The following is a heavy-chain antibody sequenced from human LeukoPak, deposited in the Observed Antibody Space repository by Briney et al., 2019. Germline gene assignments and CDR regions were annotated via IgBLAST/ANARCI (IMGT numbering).Heavy chain of an antibody. CDR1: GFTFDDYA. V-gene: IGHV3-43D*04. CDR3: ARGVVIDYFDY. CDR2: ISWDGGST. J-gene: IGHJ4*02. D-gene: IGHD3-3*01. Sequence: GGSLRLSCAASGFTFDDYAMHWVRQAPGKGLEWVSLISWDGGSTYYADSVKGRFTISRDNSKNSLYLQMNSLRAKDTALYYCARGVVIDYFDYWGQGTLVTASS.